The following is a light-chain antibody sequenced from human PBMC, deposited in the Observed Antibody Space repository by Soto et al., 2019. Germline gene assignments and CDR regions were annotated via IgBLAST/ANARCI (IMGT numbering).Light chain of an antibody. J-gene: IGKJ2*01. CDR1: QIVGSN. CDR2: DAS. Sequence: EIVMTQSPATLSVSPGERATLSCKASQIVGSNLAWFQQKPGQAPRLLIYDASTRATGIPARFSGSGSGTEFTLTISSLQSEDFAVYSCQQYNNWPIYTFGQGTKLEIK. CDR3: QQYNNWPIYT. V-gene: IGKV3-15*01.